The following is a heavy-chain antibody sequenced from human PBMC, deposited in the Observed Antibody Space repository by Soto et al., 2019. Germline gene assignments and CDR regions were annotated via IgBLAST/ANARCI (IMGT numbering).Heavy chain of an antibody. V-gene: IGHV4-59*08. CDR1: GGSISSYY. CDR3: ARGDGSYSTDAFDI. CDR2: IYYSGRT. J-gene: IGHJ3*02. Sequence: SETLSLTCTVFGGSISSYYWSWIRQPPGKGLEWIAYIYYSGRTNYNPALKSRVTISVDTSKSQFSLKLSSVTAAYTAVYYCARGDGSYSTDAFDIWGQGTMVTVSS. D-gene: IGHD1-26*01.